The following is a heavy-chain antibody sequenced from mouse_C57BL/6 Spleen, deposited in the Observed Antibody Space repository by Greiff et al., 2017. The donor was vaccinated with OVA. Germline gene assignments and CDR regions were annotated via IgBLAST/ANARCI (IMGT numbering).Heavy chain of an antibody. J-gene: IGHJ3*01. CDR1: GYAFTNYL. Sequence: VQLVESGAELVRPGTSVKVSCKASGYAFTNYLIEWVKQRPGQGLEWIGVINPGSGGTNYNEKFKGKATLTADKSSSTAYMQLSSLTSEDSAVYFCARSPNYDYDVWFAYWGQGTLVTVSA. CDR2: INPGSGGT. V-gene: IGHV1-54*01. D-gene: IGHD2-4*01. CDR3: ARSPNYDYDVWFAY.